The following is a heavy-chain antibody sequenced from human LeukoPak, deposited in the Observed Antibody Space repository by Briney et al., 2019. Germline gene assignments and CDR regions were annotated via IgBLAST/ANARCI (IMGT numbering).Heavy chain of an antibody. D-gene: IGHD3-10*01. V-gene: IGHV4-59*01. CDR2: IYYTGST. CDR1: GVNISSYS. Sequence: SETLSLTCTASGVNISSYSWSWIRQPPGKGLEWIAFIYYTGSTNYNPSLKKRVTILVETSKNHFSLQLNSVTAADTAVYYCARVRSAMVLGVHFYYRGEGSLVTVSS. J-gene: IGHJ4*02. CDR3: ARVRSAMVLGVHFYY.